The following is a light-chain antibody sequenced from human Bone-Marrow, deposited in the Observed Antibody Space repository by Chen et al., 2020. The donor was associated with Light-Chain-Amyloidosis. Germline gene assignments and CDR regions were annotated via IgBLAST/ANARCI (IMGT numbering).Light chain of an antibody. Sequence: QSVLTQPPSASGTPGQRVTIACSGSSSNIGSNYVYWYQQLPGTAPKLLIYRNNQRPSGVPDRFSGSKSGTSASLAISGLRSEDEADYYCAAWDDSLSGLVFGGGTKVIVL. CDR2: RNN. CDR1: SSNIGSNY. J-gene: IGLJ2*01. V-gene: IGLV1-47*01. CDR3: AAWDDSLSGLV.